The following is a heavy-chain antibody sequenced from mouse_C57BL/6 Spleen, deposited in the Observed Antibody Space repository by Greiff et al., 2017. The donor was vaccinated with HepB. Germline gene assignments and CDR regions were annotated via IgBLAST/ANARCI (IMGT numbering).Heavy chain of an antibody. CDR3: ARGWDEAWFAY. J-gene: IGHJ3*01. CDR1: GFTFSDYG. Sequence: DVQLVESGGGLVKPGGSLKLSCAASGFTFSDYGMHWVRQAPEKGLEWVAYISSGSSTIYYADTVKGRFTISRDNAKNTLFLQMTSLRSEDTAMYYCARGWDEAWFAYWGQGTLVTVSA. CDR2: ISSGSSTI. V-gene: IGHV5-17*01. D-gene: IGHD4-1*01.